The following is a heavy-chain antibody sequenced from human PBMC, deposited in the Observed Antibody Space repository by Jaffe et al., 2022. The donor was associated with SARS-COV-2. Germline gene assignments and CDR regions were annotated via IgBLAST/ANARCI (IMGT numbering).Heavy chain of an antibody. CDR2: IYYSGST. J-gene: IGHJ6*03. CDR1: GGSVSSGSYY. V-gene: IGHV4-61*01. Sequence: QVQLQESGPGLVKPSETLSLTCTVSGGSVSSGSYYWSWIRQPPGKGLEWIGYIYYSGSTNYNPSLKSRVTISVDTSKNQFSLKLSSVTAADTAVYYCARDHKDYYGSGTYRYNFYYMDVWGKGTTVTVSS. CDR3: ARDHKDYYGSGTYRYNFYYMDV. D-gene: IGHD3-10*01.